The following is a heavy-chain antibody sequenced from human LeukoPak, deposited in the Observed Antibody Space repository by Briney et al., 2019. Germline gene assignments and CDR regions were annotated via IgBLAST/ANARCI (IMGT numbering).Heavy chain of an antibody. CDR2: IFYDGSKK. Sequence: GGSLRLSCAASGFTFRNYGMHWVRQAPGKGLEWVAIIFYDGSKKYYVDSVKGRFTISRDNSKNTLYLQMNSLRAEDTAVYYCVREPGPGYFDYWGQGTLVTVSS. V-gene: IGHV3-30*02. J-gene: IGHJ4*02. CDR3: VREPGPGYFDY. CDR1: GFTFRNYG. D-gene: IGHD6-13*01.